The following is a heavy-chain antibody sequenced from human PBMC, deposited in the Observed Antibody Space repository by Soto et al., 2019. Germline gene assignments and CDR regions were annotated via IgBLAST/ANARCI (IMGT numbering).Heavy chain of an antibody. J-gene: IGHJ4*02. CDR1: GYSFTSYW. D-gene: IGHD6-19*01. V-gene: IGHV5-10-1*01. CDR3: ASGGSGWSY. Sequence: PGESLKISCKGSGYSFTSYWISWVRQMPGKGLEWMGRIDPSDSYTNYSPSFQGHVTISADNSINTAYLQWTSLRASDTAMYYCASGGSGWSYWGQGTLVTVSS. CDR2: IDPSDSYT.